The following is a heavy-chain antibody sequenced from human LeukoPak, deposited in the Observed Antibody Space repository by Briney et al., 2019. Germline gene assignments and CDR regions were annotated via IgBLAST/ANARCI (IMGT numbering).Heavy chain of an antibody. CDR3: ARDSSTTGTTHDAFDI. V-gene: IGHV3-11*06. D-gene: IGHD1-1*01. CDR2: ISSSSSYT. J-gene: IGHJ3*02. CDR1: GFTFSDYY. Sequence: GGSLRLSCAASGFTFSDYYMSWIRQAPGKGLEWVSYISSSSSYTSYAGSVKGRFTISRDNAKNSLYLQMNSLRAEDTAVYYCARDSSTTGTTHDAFDIWGQGTMVTVSS.